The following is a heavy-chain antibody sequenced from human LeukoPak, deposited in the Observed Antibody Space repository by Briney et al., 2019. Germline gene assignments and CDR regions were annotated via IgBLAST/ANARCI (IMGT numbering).Heavy chain of an antibody. CDR1: GYTFTSYD. CDR2: MNPNSGNT. D-gene: IGHD6-13*01. CDR3: ARVGYSSSWYQTDYYYYMDV. Sequence: ASVKVSCTASGYTFTSYDINWVRQATGQGLEWMGWMNPNSGNTGYAQKFQGRVTITRNTSISTAYMELSSLRSEDTAVYYCARVGYSSSWYQTDYYYYMDVWGKGTTVTVSS. J-gene: IGHJ6*03. V-gene: IGHV1-8*03.